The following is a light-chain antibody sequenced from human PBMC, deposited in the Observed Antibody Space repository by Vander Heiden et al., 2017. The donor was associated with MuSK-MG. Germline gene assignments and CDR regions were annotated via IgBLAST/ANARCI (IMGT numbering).Light chain of an antibody. CDR1: RSALGSYNF. CDR3: SAYAGSITPFV. Sequence: HSALTQPPSVSGSLGPSVTISCAGTRSALGSYNFVSWYQQHPGKGPKLMIYDGRKRPSGVPDRCSASKSGDTASLTISGRQADDEADYYCSAYAGSITPFVFGTGTKVTVL. CDR2: DGR. J-gene: IGLJ1*01. V-gene: IGLV2-11*01.